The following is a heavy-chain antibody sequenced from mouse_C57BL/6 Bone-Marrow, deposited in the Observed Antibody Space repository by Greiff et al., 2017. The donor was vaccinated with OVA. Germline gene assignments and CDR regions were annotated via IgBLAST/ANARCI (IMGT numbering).Heavy chain of an antibody. V-gene: IGHV1-15*01. CDR2: IDPENGGT. D-gene: IGHD3-2*02. CDR1: GYTFTDYE. J-gene: IGHJ3*01. CDR3: TRRELSLAY. Sequence: QVQLKESGAELVRPGASVTLSCKASGYTFTDYEMHWVKQTPVHGLEWIGAIDPENGGTAYNQKFKGKAILTADKSSSTAYMELRSLTSEDSAVYYCTRRELSLAYWGQGTLVTVSA.